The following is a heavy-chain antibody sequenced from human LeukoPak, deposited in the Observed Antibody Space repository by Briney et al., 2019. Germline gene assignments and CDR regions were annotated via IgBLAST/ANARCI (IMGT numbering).Heavy chain of an antibody. V-gene: IGHV4-59*01. D-gene: IGHD3-9*01. CDR2: IYSRGST. CDR3: ARGFDDYDVLLGYEY. J-gene: IGHJ4*02. CDR1: GGSINTYY. Sequence: PSETLSLTCTVSGGSINTYYWGWVRQAPGKGLEWIGYIYSRGSTNYNPSLKSRVTISVDTSKNQFSLTLTSVTAADTAVYYCARGFDDYDVLLGYEYWGQGILVTVSS.